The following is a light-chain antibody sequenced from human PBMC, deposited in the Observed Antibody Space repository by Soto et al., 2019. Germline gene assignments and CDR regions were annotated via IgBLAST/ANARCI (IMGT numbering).Light chain of an antibody. CDR1: QSVGRN. CDR2: GAS. CDR3: QQYNNWPLT. V-gene: IGKV3-15*01. J-gene: IGKJ4*01. Sequence: ERVMTQSPATLSVSLGERATLSCRASQSVGRNLAWYQQKPGQAPRLLFFGASTRAAGIPARFSGSGSETEFTLTISGLQSEDFAVYYCQQYNNWPLTFGGGTKVDIK.